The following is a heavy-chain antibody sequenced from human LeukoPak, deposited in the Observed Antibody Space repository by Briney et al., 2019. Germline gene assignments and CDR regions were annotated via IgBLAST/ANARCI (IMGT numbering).Heavy chain of an antibody. D-gene: IGHD1-1*01. J-gene: IGHJ4*02. CDR1: GYTFSDYY. Sequence: ASVKVSCKASGYTFSDYYIHWVRQAPGQGLEWMGWINPNGGGTHYAQQFLGRVTMTRDTSISTAYMELSRLRSDDTAVYYCARDWVHGDYWGQGTLVTVSS. V-gene: IGHV1-2*02. CDR3: ARDWVHGDY. CDR2: INPNGGGT.